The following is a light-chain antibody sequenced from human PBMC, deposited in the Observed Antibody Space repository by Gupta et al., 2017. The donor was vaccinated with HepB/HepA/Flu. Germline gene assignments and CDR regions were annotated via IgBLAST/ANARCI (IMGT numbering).Light chain of an antibody. CDR2: DVS. V-gene: IGLV2-14*01. J-gene: IGLJ2*01. CDR3: SSYTSSSTLDV. CDR1: SSDVGGYNY. Sequence: QSALTQPASVSGSPGQSITISCTGTSSDVGGYNYVSWYQQHPGKAHKLMIYDVSNRPSGVSNRFSGSKSGNTASLTISGLQAEDEADYYCSSYTSSSTLDVFGGGTKMTVL.